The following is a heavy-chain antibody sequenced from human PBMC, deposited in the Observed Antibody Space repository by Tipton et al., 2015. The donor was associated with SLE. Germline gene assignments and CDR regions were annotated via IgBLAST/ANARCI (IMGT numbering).Heavy chain of an antibody. CDR3: ARRGYKTWYFDL. D-gene: IGHD5-24*01. CDR2: VYYVGST. V-gene: IGHV4-59*01. Sequence: LRLSCTTSGFTFADYGLSWVRQAPGKGLEWIGNVYYVGSTNYNPSLKGRVTISVATSRNQFSLKLRSVTAADTAVYYCARRGYKTWYFDLWGRGALVTVSS. CDR1: GFTFADYG. J-gene: IGHJ2*01.